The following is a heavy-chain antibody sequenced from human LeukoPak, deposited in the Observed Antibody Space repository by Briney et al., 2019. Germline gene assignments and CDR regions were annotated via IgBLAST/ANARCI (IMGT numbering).Heavy chain of an antibody. D-gene: IGHD3-22*01. CDR1: GYTFTSYG. J-gene: IGHJ4*02. V-gene: IGHV1-18*01. CDR3: ARDAANAYYYDSSGAGY. CDR2: ISAYNGNT. Sequence: ASVKVSCKASGYTFTSYGISWVRQAPGQGLEWMGWISAYNGNTNYAQKLQGRVTMTTDTSTSTAYMELRSLRSDDTAVYYCARDAANAYYYDSSGAGYWGQGTLVTVSS.